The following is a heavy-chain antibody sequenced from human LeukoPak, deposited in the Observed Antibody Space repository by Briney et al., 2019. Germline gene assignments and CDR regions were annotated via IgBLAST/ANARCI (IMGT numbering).Heavy chain of an antibody. J-gene: IGHJ4*02. CDR3: ARVQFGTTLYYFDY. Sequence: SETLSLTCTASGGSISSSSYYWGWIRQPPGKGLEWIGSIYYSGSTYYNPSLKSRVTISVDTSKNQFSRKLSSVTAADTAVYYCARVQFGTTLYYFDYWGQGTLVTVSS. V-gene: IGHV4-39*07. CDR2: IYYSGST. D-gene: IGHD1-7*01. CDR1: GGSISSSSYY.